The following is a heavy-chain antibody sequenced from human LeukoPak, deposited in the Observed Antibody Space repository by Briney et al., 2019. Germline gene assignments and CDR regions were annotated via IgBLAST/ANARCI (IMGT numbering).Heavy chain of an antibody. D-gene: IGHD3-22*01. J-gene: IGHJ4*02. CDR2: INPNSGGT. CDR3: ERDRDDSSGYYRETLFDY. CDR1: GYTFTGYY. V-gene: IGHV1-2*02. Sequence: ASVKVSCKASGYTFTGYYMHWVRQAPGQGLEWMGWINPNSGGTNYAQKFQGRVTMTRDTSISTAYMELSRLRSDDTAVYYCERDRDDSSGYYRETLFDYWGQGTLVTVSS.